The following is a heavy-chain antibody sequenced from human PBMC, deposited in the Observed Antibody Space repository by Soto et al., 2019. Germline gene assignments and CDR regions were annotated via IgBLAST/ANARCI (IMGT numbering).Heavy chain of an antibody. V-gene: IGHV4-30-4*01. J-gene: IGHJ6*02. CDR3: ARDRVYSNYGDYYGMDV. Sequence: SETLSLTCTVSGGSISSCDYYWSWIRQPPGKGLEWIGYIYYSGRTYYNPSLKSRVTISVDTSKNQFSLKLSSVTAADTAVYYCARDRVYSNYGDYYGMDVWGQGTTVTVSS. CDR1: GGSISSCDYY. CDR2: IYYSGRT. D-gene: IGHD4-4*01.